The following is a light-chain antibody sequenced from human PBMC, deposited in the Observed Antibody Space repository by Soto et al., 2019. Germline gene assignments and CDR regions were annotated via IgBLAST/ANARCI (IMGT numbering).Light chain of an antibody. Sequence: EIVLTQSPGTLSLSPWERATLSCRASQSVRSVYLAWYQQKPGQSPRLLIYGASTRATGIPDRFSGSGSGTDFTLKISRVEAEDVGVYYCMQSLRTWTFGQGTKVDIK. V-gene: IGKV3-20*01. CDR3: MQSLRTWT. J-gene: IGKJ1*01. CDR2: GAS. CDR1: QSVRSVY.